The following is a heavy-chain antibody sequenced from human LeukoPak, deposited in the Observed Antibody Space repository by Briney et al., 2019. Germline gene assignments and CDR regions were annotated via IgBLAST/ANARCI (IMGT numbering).Heavy chain of an antibody. CDR3: TRFSRDVSRDLLPYYYYYMDV. J-gene: IGHJ6*03. V-gene: IGHV3-11*01. CDR2: IGPTGTTK. CDR1: GFTFIEYY. Sequence: PGGSLRLSCEVSGFTFIEYYMTWIRQAPGKGLEWVSYIGPTGTTKNFADSVKGRFTISRDNAENSLYLQMNSLRAEDTAVYYCTRFSRDVSRDLLPYYYYYMDVWGKGTTVTVSS.